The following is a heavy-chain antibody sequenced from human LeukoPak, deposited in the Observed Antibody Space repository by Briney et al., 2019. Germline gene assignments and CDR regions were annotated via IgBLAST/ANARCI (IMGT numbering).Heavy chain of an antibody. Sequence: GGSLRLSRAASGFTLSSYSMNWVRQAPGKGLEWVSSISSSSSYIYYADSVNGRFTISRDNAKNSLYLQMNSLRAEDTAVYYCASGAVVPAAADYWGQGTLVTVSS. J-gene: IGHJ4*02. CDR1: GFTLSSYS. CDR2: ISSSSSYI. D-gene: IGHD2-2*01. CDR3: ASGAVVPAAADY. V-gene: IGHV3-21*01.